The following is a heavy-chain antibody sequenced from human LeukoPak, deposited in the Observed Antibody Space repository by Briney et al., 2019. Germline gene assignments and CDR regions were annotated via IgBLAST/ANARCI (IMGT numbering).Heavy chain of an antibody. J-gene: IGHJ3*02. CDR1: GGSISSGGYS. V-gene: IGHV4-30-2*01. D-gene: IGHD1-7*01. CDR3: ARDRITGTTVGAFDI. Sequence: SQNLSLNCAVSGGSISSGGYSWSWIRQPPGKGLEWIGYIYHSGSTYYNPSLKSRVTISVDRSKNQFSLKLSSVTAADTAVYYCARDRITGTTVGAFDIWGQGTMVTVSS. CDR2: IYHSGST.